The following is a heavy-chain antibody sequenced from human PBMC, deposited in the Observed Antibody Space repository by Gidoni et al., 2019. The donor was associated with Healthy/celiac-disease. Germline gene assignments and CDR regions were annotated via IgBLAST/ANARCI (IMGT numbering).Heavy chain of an antibody. D-gene: IGHD4-17*01. V-gene: IGHV3-15*01. CDR1: GFTVSNAW. CDR3: TTDRGDDYGDPD. CDR2: IKSKTDGGTT. Sequence: EVQLVESGGGLVKPGGSLRLSCAASGFTVSNAWMSWVRQAPGKGLEWVGRIKSKTDGGTTDYAAPVKGRFTISRDDSKNTLYLQMNSLKTEDTAVYYCTTDRGDDYGDPDWGQGTLVTVSS. J-gene: IGHJ4*02.